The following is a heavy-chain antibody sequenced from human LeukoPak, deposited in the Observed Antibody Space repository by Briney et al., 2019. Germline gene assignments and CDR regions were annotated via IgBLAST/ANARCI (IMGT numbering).Heavy chain of an antibody. J-gene: IGHJ4*02. V-gene: IGHV4-59*01. CDR2: IYYSGST. Sequence: SETLSLTCTVSGGSISSYYWSWIRQPPGKGLEWIGYIYYSGSTNYNPSLKSRVTISVDTSKNQFSLKLSSVTAADTAVYYCAVVVVPAAIHWGQGTLVTVSS. CDR1: GGSISSYY. D-gene: IGHD2-2*01. CDR3: AVVVVPAAIH.